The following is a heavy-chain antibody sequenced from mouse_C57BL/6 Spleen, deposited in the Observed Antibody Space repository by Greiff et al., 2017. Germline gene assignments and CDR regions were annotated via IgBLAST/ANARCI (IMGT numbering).Heavy chain of an antibody. CDR3: TLTGTLAY. D-gene: IGHD4-1*01. CDR2: IDPENGDT. CDR1: GFNIKDDY. V-gene: IGHV14-4*01. Sequence: EVQLQQSGAELVRPGASVKLSCTASGFNIKDDYMHWVKQRPEKGLEWIGWIDPENGDTEYASKFQGKATITADTSSNTAYLQLSSLTSEDTAVYYCTLTGTLAYWGQGTLVTVSA. J-gene: IGHJ3*01.